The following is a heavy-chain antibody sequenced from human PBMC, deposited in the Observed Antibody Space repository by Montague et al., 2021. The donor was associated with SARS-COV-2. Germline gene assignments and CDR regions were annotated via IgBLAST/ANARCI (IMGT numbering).Heavy chain of an antibody. J-gene: IGHJ6*02. CDR1: GDSINTYY. CDR2: IFYTGST. CDR3: ARQAAGSYFYYGVDV. D-gene: IGHD6-13*01. Sequence: SETLSPTCTVSGDSINTYYWNWIRQPPGKGLEWLGSIFYTGSTNYNPSLKGRVTISLDTSKNQFFLKVTSVTAADTAVYYCARQAAGSYFYYGVDVWGQGTTVTVSS. V-gene: IGHV4-59*12.